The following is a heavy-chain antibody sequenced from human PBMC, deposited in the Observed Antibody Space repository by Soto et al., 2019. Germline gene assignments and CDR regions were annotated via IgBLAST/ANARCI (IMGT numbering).Heavy chain of an antibody. CDR1: GFTFSSYS. CDR3: ARVASSSSSLDY. CDR2: ISSSSSYI. D-gene: IGHD6-6*01. J-gene: IGHJ4*02. Sequence: GGSLRLSCAASGFTFSSYSMNWVRQAPGKGLEWVSSISSSSSYIYYADSVKGRLTISRDNAKNSLYLQMNSLRAEDTAVYYCARVASSSSSLDYWGQGTLVTVSS. V-gene: IGHV3-21*01.